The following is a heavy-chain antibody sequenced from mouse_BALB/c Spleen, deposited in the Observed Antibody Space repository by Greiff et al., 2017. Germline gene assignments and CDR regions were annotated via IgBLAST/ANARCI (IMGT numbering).Heavy chain of an antibody. J-gene: IGHJ1*01. CDR2: ISSGGSYT. CDR1: GFTFSSYG. CDR3: ARGGYGNTRYFDV. Sequence: EVQRVESGGDLVKPGGSLKLSCAASGFTFSSYGMSWVRQTPDKRLEWVATISSGGSYTYYPDSVKGRFTISRDNAKNTLYLQMSSLKSEDTAMYYCARGGYGNTRYFDVWGAGTTVTVSS. V-gene: IGHV5-6*01. D-gene: IGHD2-10*02.